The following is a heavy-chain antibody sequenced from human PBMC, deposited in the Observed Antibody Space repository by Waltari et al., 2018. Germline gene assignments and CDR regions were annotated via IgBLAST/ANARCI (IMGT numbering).Heavy chain of an antibody. CDR3: VRENIAAAGLES. CDR2: INSDGSST. D-gene: IGHD6-13*01. CDR1: GFIFSTYW. V-gene: IGHV3-74*01. J-gene: IGHJ4*02. Sequence: EVQLVESGGGLVQPGGSLRLSCVASGFIFSTYWMDWVRQAPGKGLVWVSRINSDGSSTTYADSVKCQFTISRDNAKNTLYLHMSSLRAEDTAVYYCVRENIAAAGLESWGQGTLFTVSS.